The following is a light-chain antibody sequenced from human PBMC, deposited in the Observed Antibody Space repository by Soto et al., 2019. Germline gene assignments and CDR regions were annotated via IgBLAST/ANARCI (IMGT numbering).Light chain of an antibody. V-gene: IGLV1-47*01. CDR1: TSNIGSNY. CDR3: AAWDDSLSGRV. CDR2: MNN. J-gene: IGLJ2*01. Sequence: QSVLTQPPSASGTPGQRVTISCSGSTSNIGSNYVYWYQQLPGTAPKPLIYMNNQRPSGVPDRFSGSKSGTSASLAISGLRSEDEADYYCAAWDDSLSGRVFGGGTKLTVL.